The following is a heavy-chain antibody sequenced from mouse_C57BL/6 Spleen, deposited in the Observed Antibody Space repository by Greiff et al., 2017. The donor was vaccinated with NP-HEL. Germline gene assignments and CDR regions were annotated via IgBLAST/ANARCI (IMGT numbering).Heavy chain of an antibody. CDR1: GYTFTSYW. CDR3: ARSGYYGSSNY. Sequence: QVQLQQPGAELVKPGASVKVSCKASGYTFTSYWMHWVKQRPGQGLEWIGMIHPNSGSTNYNEKFKSKATLTVDKSSSTAYMQLSSLTSEDSAVYYCARSGYYGSSNYWGQSTTLTVSS. CDR2: IHPNSGST. V-gene: IGHV1-64*01. J-gene: IGHJ2*01. D-gene: IGHD1-1*01.